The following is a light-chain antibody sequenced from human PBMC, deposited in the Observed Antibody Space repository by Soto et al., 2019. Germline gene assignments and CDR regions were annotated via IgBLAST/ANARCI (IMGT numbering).Light chain of an antibody. Sequence: EIVLTQSPCTLSLSPGERATLSCRASQSVSSSYLAWYQQKPGQAPRLLIYGASSRATGIPDRFSGSGSGTDFTLTISRLEPEDFAVYYCQQYGSSPPRTFGQGTKVDNK. CDR2: GAS. CDR1: QSVSSSY. CDR3: QQYGSSPPRT. V-gene: IGKV3-20*01. J-gene: IGKJ1*01.